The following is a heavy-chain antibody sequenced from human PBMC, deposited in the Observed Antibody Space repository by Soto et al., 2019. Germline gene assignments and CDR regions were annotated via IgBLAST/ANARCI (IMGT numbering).Heavy chain of an antibody. D-gene: IGHD2-21*02. CDR2: IFYSGST. V-gene: IGHV4-39*01. CDR1: GGSISNSDYY. CDR3: ARHKVVTTTTEVDHHYFDH. J-gene: IGHJ4*02. Sequence: SETLSLTCTVSGGSISNSDYYWGWICQPPGKGLEWIGTIFYSGSTYHNPSLKSRVTISVDTSKNQFSLKLSSVTAADTAVYYCARHKVVTTTTEVDHHYFDHWGQGTLVTVSS.